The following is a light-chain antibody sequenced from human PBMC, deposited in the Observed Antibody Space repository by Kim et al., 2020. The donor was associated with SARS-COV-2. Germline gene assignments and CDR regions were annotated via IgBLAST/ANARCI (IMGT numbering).Light chain of an antibody. J-gene: IGKJ4*01. V-gene: IGKV3-20*01. CDR2: GAS. CDR3: QQYGSSPLT. CDR1: QSVSSSY. Sequence: LSPGERATLSCRASQSVSSSYLAWYQQKPGQAPRLLIYGASSRATGIPDRFSGSGSGTDFTLTISRLEPEDFVVYYCQQYGSSPLTFGGGTKLEI.